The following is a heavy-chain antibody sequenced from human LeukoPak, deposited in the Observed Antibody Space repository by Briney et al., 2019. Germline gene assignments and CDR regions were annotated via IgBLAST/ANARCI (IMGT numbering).Heavy chain of an antibody. CDR2: IIHIFGTA. D-gene: IGHD3-22*01. CDR3: SVMAPGRYFYYSSGYSGGPAKYYYYYLDV. Sequence: SVKVSCKASGGTFSSYAISWVRQAPGQGPEWTGVIIHIFGTANYAQKFQGRVTITTDESTSTAYMELSSLRSEDTAVYFCSVMAPGRYFYYSSGYSGGPAKYYYYYLDVWGKGTTVTVSS. J-gene: IGHJ6*03. CDR1: GGTFSSYA. V-gene: IGHV1-69*05.